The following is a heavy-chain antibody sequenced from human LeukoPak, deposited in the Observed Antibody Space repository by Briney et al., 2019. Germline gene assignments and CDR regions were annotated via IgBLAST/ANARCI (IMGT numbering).Heavy chain of an antibody. J-gene: IGHJ4*02. CDR2: IRYDGSNK. V-gene: IGHV3-30*02. CDR1: GFTFSSYG. CDR3: STGTSPGAY. Sequence: PGGSLRLSCAASGFTFSSYGMHWVRQAPGKGLEWVAFIRYDGSNKYYADSVKGRFTISRDNSKNTLYLQMNSLRAEDTAVYYCSTGTSPGAYWGQGTLVTVSS. D-gene: IGHD1-1*01.